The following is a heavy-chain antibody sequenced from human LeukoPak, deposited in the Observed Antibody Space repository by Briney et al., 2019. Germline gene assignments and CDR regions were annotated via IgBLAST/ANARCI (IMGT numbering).Heavy chain of an antibody. CDR2: VNHSGST. J-gene: IGHJ5*02. Sequence: KPWETLSLTCAVYGGSFSGYYWSWIRQPPGKGLEWIGDVNHSGSTNYNPSLNSRITISVETPKNQFSLKLTDGTAADAAVFYCASGAPRDSSSWDSWFDPWGQGTLVTVSS. D-gene: IGHD6-13*01. CDR3: ASGAPRDSSSWDSWFDP. V-gene: IGHV4-34*01. CDR1: GGSFSGYY.